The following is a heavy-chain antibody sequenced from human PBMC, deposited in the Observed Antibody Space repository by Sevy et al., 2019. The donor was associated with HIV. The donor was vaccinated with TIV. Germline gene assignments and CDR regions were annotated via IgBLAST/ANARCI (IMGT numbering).Heavy chain of an antibody. CDR3: ARDPIVVVVAANTGFDY. V-gene: IGHV4-34*01. CDR2: INHSGST. CDR1: GGSFSGYY. Sequence: SETLSLTCAVYGGSFSGYYWSWIRQPPGKALEWIGEINHSGSTNYNPSLKSRVTISVDTSKNQFSLKLSSVTAADTAVYYCARDPIVVVVAANTGFDYWGQGTLVTVSS. J-gene: IGHJ4*02. D-gene: IGHD2-15*01.